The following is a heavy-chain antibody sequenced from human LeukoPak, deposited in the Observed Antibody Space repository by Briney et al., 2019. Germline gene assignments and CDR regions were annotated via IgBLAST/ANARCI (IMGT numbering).Heavy chain of an antibody. D-gene: IGHD6-13*01. CDR1: GFTFSSYG. V-gene: IGHV3-30*18. J-gene: IGHJ6*03. CDR2: ISYDGSNK. CDR3: AEPLSSNPGYSSSWYSDYYYYMDV. Sequence: GGSLRLSCVASGFTFSSYGMHWVRQAPGKGLEWVAVISYDGSNKYYADTVKGRFTIPRDNSKNTLYLQMNSLRAEDTAVYYCAEPLSSNPGYSSSWYSDYYYYMDVWGKGTTVTVSS.